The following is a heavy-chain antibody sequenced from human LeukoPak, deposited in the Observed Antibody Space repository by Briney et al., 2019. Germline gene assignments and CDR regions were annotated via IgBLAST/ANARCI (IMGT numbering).Heavy chain of an antibody. CDR3: ARAGSYSLAGVY. V-gene: IGHV4-31*11. D-gene: IGHD3-10*01. CDR2: IYYSGST. Sequence: SETLSLTCAAYGGSFSGYYWSWIRQHPGKGLEWIGYIYYSGSTYYNPSLKSRVTISVDTSKNQFSLKLSSVTAADTAVYYCARAGSYSLAGVYWGQGTLVTVSS. J-gene: IGHJ4*02. CDR1: GGSFSGYY.